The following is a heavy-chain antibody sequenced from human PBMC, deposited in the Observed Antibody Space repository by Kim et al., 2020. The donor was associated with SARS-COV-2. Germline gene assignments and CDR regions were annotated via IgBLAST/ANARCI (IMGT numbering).Heavy chain of an antibody. CDR2: IYHSGST. CDR1: GGSISSSNW. Sequence: SETLSLTCAVSGGSISSSNWWSWVRQPPGKGLEWIGEIYHSGSTNYNPSLKSRVTISVDKSKNQFSLKLSSVTAADTVVYYCARDLAPLYDYYYGMDVWGQGTTVTVSS. V-gene: IGHV4-4*02. J-gene: IGHJ6*02. CDR3: ARDLAPLYDYYYGMDV.